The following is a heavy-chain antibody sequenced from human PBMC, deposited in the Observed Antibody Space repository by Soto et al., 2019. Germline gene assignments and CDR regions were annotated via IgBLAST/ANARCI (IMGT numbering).Heavy chain of an antibody. V-gene: IGHV3-11*01. CDR1: GFSFSDYY. CDR2: IGASGSPI. CDR3: ARGTYGMDV. Sequence: QMQLVQSGGGLVKPGGSLRLSCAASGFSFSDYYMSWIRRAPGKGLEWVSYIGASGSPIYFGDSAKGRFSISRDNTNNSLYLQMNSLRPDDTAVYYCARGTYGMDVWGQGTTVIVSS. D-gene: IGHD3-10*01. J-gene: IGHJ6*02.